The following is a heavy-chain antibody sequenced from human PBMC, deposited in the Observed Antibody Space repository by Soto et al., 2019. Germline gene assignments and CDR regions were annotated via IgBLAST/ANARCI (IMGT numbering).Heavy chain of an antibody. Sequence: ASVKVSCKISGHTLTELSIHWVRQAPGKGLEWMGGFDPEGGEAIYAQKWHGRVTVTEDTVTDTAYMELSGLNSDDTAVYYCAGGSYPGSFDYWGQGTLVTVSS. CDR3: AGGSYPGSFDY. V-gene: IGHV1-24*01. D-gene: IGHD1-26*01. J-gene: IGHJ4*02. CDR2: FDPEGGEA. CDR1: GHTLTELS.